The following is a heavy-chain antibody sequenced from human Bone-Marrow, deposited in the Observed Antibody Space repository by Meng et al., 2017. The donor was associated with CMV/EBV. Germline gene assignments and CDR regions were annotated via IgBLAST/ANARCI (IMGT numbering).Heavy chain of an antibody. Sequence: SETLSLTCTVSGGSISSSSYYWGWIRQPPGKGLEWIGSIYYSGRTYYNPSLKSRVTISVDTSKNQFSLKLSYVTAADTAVYYCARQPITIFAVSFMGEGYYFDYWGQGTLVTVSS. CDR1: GGSISSSSYY. J-gene: IGHJ4*02. D-gene: IGHD3-3*01. V-gene: IGHV4-39*07. CDR3: ARQPITIFAVSFMGEGYYFDY. CDR2: IYYSGRT.